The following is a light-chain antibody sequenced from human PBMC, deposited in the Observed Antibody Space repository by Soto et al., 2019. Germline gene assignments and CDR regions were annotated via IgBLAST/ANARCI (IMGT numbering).Light chain of an antibody. CDR1: QSVTANY. J-gene: IGKJ1*01. Sequence: EVVLTQSPGTVSLSPGERATLSCRASQSVTANYLAWYQQKPGQAPRLLIYAASSRATGIPDRFSGSGSGTDFTLSIIRLEPEDFAMYYCQHYGRSVTWTFGQGTKVEIK. CDR3: QHYGRSVTWT. CDR2: AAS. V-gene: IGKV3-20*01.